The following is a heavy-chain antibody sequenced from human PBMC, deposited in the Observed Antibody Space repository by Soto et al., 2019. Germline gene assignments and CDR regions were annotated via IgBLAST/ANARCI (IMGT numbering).Heavy chain of an antibody. Sequence: GGSLRLSCAASGFAVSANYKTWVRQAPGKGLEGVSFIYSGGHTYYADSVKGRFTISRDNSENTLYLQRNSLRAEDTAVYYCGRDRSRGCDAFDIWVQGTMVTVPS. V-gene: IGHV3-53*01. D-gene: IGHD6-25*01. CDR2: IYSGGHT. J-gene: IGHJ3*02. CDR3: GRDRSRGCDAFDI. CDR1: GFAVSANY.